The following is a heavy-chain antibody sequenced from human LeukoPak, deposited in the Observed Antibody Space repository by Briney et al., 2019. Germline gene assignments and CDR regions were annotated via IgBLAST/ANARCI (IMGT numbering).Heavy chain of an antibody. CDR3: ARAMGREWELGAFDI. CDR1: GFTFSSYW. J-gene: IGHJ3*02. D-gene: IGHD1-26*01. Sequence: GGSLRLPCAASGFTFSSYWMSWVRQAPGKGLEWVANIKQDGSEKYYVDSVKGRFTISRDNAKNSLYLQMNSLRAEDTAVYYCARAMGREWELGAFDIWGQGTMVTVSS. V-gene: IGHV3-7*01. CDR2: IKQDGSEK.